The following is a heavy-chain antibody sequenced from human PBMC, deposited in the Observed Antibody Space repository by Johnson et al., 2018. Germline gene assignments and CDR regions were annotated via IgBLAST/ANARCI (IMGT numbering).Heavy chain of an antibody. Sequence: QVQLVESGGGVVQXGRSXRLXCAASGFTFSTYGMHWVRQAPGKGLEWVAVMSYDGSEKYYADSVKGRFTISRDNSKNTLYLQLNSLRAEDTAVYYCAKGGMVVTNIQYLQHWGQGTLVTVSS. V-gene: IGHV3-30*18. CDR1: GFTFSTYG. CDR2: MSYDGSEK. D-gene: IGHD2-21*02. J-gene: IGHJ1*01. CDR3: AKGGMVVTNIQYLQH.